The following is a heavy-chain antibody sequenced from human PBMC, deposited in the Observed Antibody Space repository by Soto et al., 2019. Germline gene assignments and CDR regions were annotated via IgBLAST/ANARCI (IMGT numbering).Heavy chain of an antibody. Sequence: QVQLQQWGAGLLKPSETLSLTCAVYGGSFSGYYWSWIRQPPGKGLEWIGEINHSGSTNYNPSLKSRVTISVDTSKNQFSRKLSSVTAADTAVYYCASAVVPAATASYWGQGTLVTVSS. CDR1: GGSFSGYY. V-gene: IGHV4-34*01. J-gene: IGHJ4*02. D-gene: IGHD2-2*01. CDR2: INHSGST. CDR3: ASAVVPAATASY.